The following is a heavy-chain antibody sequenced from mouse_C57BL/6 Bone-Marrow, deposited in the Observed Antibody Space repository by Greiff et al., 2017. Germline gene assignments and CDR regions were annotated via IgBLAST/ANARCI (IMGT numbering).Heavy chain of an antibody. V-gene: IGHV3-1*01. J-gene: IGHJ4*01. Sequence: VQLQQSGPGMVKPSQSLSLTCNVTGYSITSGYDWHWIRHFPGNKLEWLGYISYSGSTNYNPSLKSRISITLDTSQNHIFLKLNSVTAEDTATYYCAREGLAYWGQGTSVTVSS. D-gene: IGHD3-3*01. CDR1: GYSITSGYD. CDR3: AREGLAY. CDR2: ISYSGST.